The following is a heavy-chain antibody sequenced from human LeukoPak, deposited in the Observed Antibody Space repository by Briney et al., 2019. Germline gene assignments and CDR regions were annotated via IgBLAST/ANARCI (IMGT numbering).Heavy chain of an antibody. CDR1: GFTFGSYS. CDR3: AKDKNWNVCDY. Sequence: GGSLSLSCAASGFTFGSYSMSWVRQAPGKGLEWVAHINQDGSVKNYVDSVKGRFTISRDNANNFLYLQMNSLRAEDTAVYYCAKDKNWNVCDYWGRGALVTVSS. J-gene: IGHJ4*02. D-gene: IGHD1-1*01. CDR2: INQDGSVK. V-gene: IGHV3-7*01.